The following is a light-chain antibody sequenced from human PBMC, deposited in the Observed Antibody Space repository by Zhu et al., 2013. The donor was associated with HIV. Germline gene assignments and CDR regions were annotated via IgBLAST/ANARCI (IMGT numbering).Light chain of an antibody. CDR1: QSLLKSDGNSY. J-gene: IGKJ4*01. Sequence: DIVVTQSPLYLPVTPGEPASISCRSSQSLLKSDGNSYLDWYLLKPGQPPQLLIYMGSIRASGVPDRFSGSGSGTNFTLRINRLEAEDVGTYFCMQALEAPTFGGGTKVEIK. CDR2: MGS. V-gene: IGKV2-28*01. CDR3: MQALEAPT.